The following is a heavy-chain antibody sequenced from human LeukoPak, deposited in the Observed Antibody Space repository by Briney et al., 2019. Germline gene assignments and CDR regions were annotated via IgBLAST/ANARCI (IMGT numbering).Heavy chain of an antibody. J-gene: IGHJ6*02. CDR1: GFTVSSNY. CDR2: IYSGGST. Sequence: GGSLRLSCAASGFTVSSNYMSWVRQAPGKGLEWVSVIYSGGSTYYADSVKGRFTISRDNSKNTLYLQMNSLRAEDTAVYYCAKDQYSSSWYVDHYYYYGMDVWGQGTTVTVSS. CDR3: AKDQYSSSWYVDHYYYYGMDV. V-gene: IGHV3-53*05. D-gene: IGHD6-13*01.